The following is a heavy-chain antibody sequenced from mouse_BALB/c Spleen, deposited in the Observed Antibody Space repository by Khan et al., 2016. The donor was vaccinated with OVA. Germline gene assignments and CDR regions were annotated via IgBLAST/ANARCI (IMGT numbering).Heavy chain of an antibody. Sequence: EVELVESGGDIVKPGGSLKLSCAASGFTFSTYGMSWVRQTPDKRLAWVATVSTGGHYTYYTDTVKGRFTISRDNAKNTLYLQMSSLRSEDTAMFYCTRLAYYYDSEGFAYRGQGTLVTVSA. CDR1: GFTFSTYG. J-gene: IGHJ3*01. D-gene: IGHD1-1*01. CDR3: TRLAYYYDSEGFAY. V-gene: IGHV5-6*01. CDR2: VSTGGHYT.